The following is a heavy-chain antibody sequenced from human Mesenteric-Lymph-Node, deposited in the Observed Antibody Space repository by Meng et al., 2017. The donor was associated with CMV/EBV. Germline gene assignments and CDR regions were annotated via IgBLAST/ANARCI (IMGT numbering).Heavy chain of an antibody. J-gene: IGHJ5*02. CDR1: GFSFSSYA. CDR3: AKDKYQLPVDWFDP. D-gene: IGHD2-2*01. Sequence: GESLKISCAASGFSFSSYAMSWVRQAPGQGLEWGSSIGNDSDTTSYADSVKGRFTISRDNSKNTLFLQMNSLRADDTAIYYCAKDKYQLPVDWFDPWGQGTLVTVSS. V-gene: IGHV3-23*01. CDR2: IGNDSDTT.